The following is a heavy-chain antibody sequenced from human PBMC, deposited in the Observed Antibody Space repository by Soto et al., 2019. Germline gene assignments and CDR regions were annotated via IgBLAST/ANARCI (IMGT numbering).Heavy chain of an antibody. CDR1: GFTFSSYG. Sequence: QVQLVESGGGVVRPGRSLRLSCAASGFTFSSYGMHWVCQTPGKGLEWVAVVSHDGSKKYYADSVKGRFTISRDNSNNTLYLQMNSLRIDDTAVYHCAKDIVVVVGATAWTFDYWGQGTLVTVSS. CDR3: AKDIVVVVGATAWTFDY. V-gene: IGHV3-30*18. CDR2: VSHDGSKK. J-gene: IGHJ4*02. D-gene: IGHD2-15*01.